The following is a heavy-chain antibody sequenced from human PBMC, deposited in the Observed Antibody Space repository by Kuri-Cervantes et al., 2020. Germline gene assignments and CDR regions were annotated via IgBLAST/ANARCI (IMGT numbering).Heavy chain of an antibody. CDR3: ARVRRGTTAIEYWYFDL. J-gene: IGHJ2*01. CDR2: INHSGST. CDR1: GGSFSGYY. V-gene: IGHV4-34*01. D-gene: IGHD4-17*01. Sequence: SETLSLTCAVYGGSFSGYYWSWIRQPPGKGLEWIGEINHSGSTNYNPSLKSRVTISVGTSKNQFSLKLSSVTAADTAVYYCARVRRGTTAIEYWYFDLWGRGTLVTVSS.